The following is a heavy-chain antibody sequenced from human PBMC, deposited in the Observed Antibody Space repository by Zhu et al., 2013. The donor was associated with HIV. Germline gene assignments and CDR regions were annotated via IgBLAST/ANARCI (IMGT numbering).Heavy chain of an antibody. J-gene: IGHJ4*02. CDR3: ARDGISGSFQGIDY. D-gene: IGHD1-26*01. CDR1: GDSVNSGNFY. Sequence: QVQLRESGPGLVKPSETLSLTCTVSGDSVNSGNFYWSWIRQPPGKGPEWIGYIYYSGSTRYNPSLESRVAISLDKSKSQFSLRLTSVTAADTAVYYCARDGISGSFQGIDYWGQGTLVTVSS. V-gene: IGHV4-61*01. CDR2: IYYSGST.